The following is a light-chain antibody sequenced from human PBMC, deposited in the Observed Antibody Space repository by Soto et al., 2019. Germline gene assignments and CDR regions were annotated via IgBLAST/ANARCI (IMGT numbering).Light chain of an antibody. CDR1: DSDVGGYNY. J-gene: IGLJ2*01. Sequence: QSALTQPASVSGSPGQSITISCTGTDSDVGGYNYVSWYQQHPGKAPKLMIYGVYNRPSGVSNRFSGSKSGNTAYLTISGLQAEDEADYYCSSFTNKNNPPVVFGGGTKLTVL. CDR2: GVY. CDR3: SSFTNKNNPPVV. V-gene: IGLV2-14*01.